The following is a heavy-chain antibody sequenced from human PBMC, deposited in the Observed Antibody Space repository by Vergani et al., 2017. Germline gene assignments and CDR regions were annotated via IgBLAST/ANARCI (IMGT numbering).Heavy chain of an antibody. D-gene: IGHD3-22*01. CDR3: AKGDSSGYYYGIDY. V-gene: IGHV3-9*01. CDR2: ISWNSGSI. Sequence: EVQLVESGGGLVQPGRSLRLSCAASGFIFDDYAMHWVRQAPGKGLEWVSGISWNSGSIGYADSVKGRFTISRDNAKNSLYLQMNSLRAEDTALYYCAKGDSSGYYYGIDYWGQGTLVTVSS. CDR1: GFIFDDYA. J-gene: IGHJ4*02.